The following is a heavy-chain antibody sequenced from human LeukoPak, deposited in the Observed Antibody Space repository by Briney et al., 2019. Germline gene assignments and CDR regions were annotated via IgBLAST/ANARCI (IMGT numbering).Heavy chain of an antibody. V-gene: IGHV3-48*03. J-gene: IGHJ6*04. D-gene: IGHD2/OR15-2a*01. CDR1: GFTFSSYE. Sequence: GGSLRLSCVASGFTFSSYEMNWVRQAPGKGLEWPSYISSSGSTIYYADSVRGRFTISRENAKRSLYLQMNSLRAEDTAVYYCARDFLVDVWGKGTTVTVSS. CDR2: ISSSGSTI. CDR3: ARDFLVDV.